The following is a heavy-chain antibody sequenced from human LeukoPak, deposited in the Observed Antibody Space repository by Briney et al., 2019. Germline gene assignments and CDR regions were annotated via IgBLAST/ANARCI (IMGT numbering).Heavy chain of an antibody. J-gene: IGHJ4*02. CDR3: ASGGYSSSWSPFDY. CDR2: IYHSGST. D-gene: IGHD6-13*01. V-gene: IGHV4-30-2*01. CDR1: GGSISSGGLS. Sequence: SETLSLTCAVSGGSISSGGLSWSWIRQPPGKGLEWIGYIYHSGSTYYNPSLKSRVTISVDRSKNQFPLKLTSVTAADTAVYYCASGGYSSSWSPFDYWGQGTLVTVSS.